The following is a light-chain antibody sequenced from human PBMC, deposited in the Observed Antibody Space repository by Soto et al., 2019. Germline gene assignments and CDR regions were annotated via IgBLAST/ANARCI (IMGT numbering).Light chain of an antibody. CDR3: SSYTSSSTLDVV. CDR2: EVS. V-gene: IGLV2-14*01. J-gene: IGLJ2*01. CDR1: SSDIDIYNY. Sequence: QSALTQPASVSGSPGQSITISCTGTSSDIDIYNYVSWYQQHPGKAPKLMIYEVSDRPSGVSPRFSGSKSDNTASLTISGLQAEDEADYYCSSYTSSSTLDVVFGGGTQLTVL.